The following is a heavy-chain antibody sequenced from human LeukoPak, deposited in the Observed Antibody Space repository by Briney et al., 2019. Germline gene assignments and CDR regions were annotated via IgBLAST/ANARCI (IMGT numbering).Heavy chain of an antibody. CDR1: GGSISRYY. V-gene: IGHV4-59*01. CDR2: ICYSGST. Sequence: PSETLSLTCTVSGGSISRYYWSWIRQRPGKGLEWIGYICYSGSTNYNPSLKSRVTISVDTSKNQFSLQLSSVTAADTAVYYCAREDPQTRVPEGMDVWGQGTTVTVSS. CDR3: AREDPQTRVPEGMDV. J-gene: IGHJ6*02. D-gene: IGHD4/OR15-4a*01.